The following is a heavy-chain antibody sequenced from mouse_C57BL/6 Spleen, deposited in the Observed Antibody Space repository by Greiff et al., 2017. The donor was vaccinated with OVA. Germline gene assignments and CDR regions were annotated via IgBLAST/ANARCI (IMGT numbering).Heavy chain of an antibody. CDR1: GYTFTSYW. D-gene: IGHD6-1*01. J-gene: IGHJ4*01. Sequence: VQLQQPGAELVKPGASVKLSCKASGYTFTSYWMHWVKQRPGQGLEWIGMIHPNSGSTNYNEKFKSKATLTVDKSSSTAYMQLSSLTSEDSAVYYCARGQRRYYYAMDYWGQGTSVTVSS. V-gene: IGHV1-64*01. CDR2: IHPNSGST. CDR3: ARGQRRYYYAMDY.